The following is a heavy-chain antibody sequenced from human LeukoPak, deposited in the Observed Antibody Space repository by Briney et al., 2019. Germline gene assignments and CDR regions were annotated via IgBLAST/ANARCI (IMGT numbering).Heavy chain of an antibody. J-gene: IGHJ4*02. CDR2: ISTRSSYI. CDR3: ARDLEVEGIDATL. D-gene: IGHD2-15*01. V-gene: IGHV3-21*01. CDR1: GFIFSSYS. Sequence: GGSQRLSCAASGFIFSSYSMNWVRQAPGKGLEWVSSISTRSSYIHYADSVKGRFTISRDNAKNSLYLQMNSLRAEDTAVYYCARDLEVEGIDATLWGQGTLVTVSS.